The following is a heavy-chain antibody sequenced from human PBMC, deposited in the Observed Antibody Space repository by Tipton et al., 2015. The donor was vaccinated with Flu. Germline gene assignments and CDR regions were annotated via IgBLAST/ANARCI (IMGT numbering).Heavy chain of an antibody. Sequence: SLRLSCEASGFTFRTYWMNWVRQAPGKGLEWVAIIKQDGSETFYVDSVKGRFIVSRDNAKNSLFLQLSSLTADDTAVYYCAREKLWGASAFEAWGRGTMVIVSS. CDR3: AREKLWGASAFEA. V-gene: IGHV3-7*03. D-gene: IGHD4/OR15-4a*01. CDR2: IKQDGSET. J-gene: IGHJ3*01. CDR1: GFTFRTYW.